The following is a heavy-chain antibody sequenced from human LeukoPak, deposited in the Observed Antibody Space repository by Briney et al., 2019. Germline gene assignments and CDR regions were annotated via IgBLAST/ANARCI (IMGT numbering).Heavy chain of an antibody. J-gene: IGHJ6*03. V-gene: IGHV4-39*07. D-gene: IGHD3-22*01. Sequence: SETLSLTCTVSGGSISTSNYYWGWIRQPPGKGLEWIGNIFYSGSTYYSPSLKSRVTISVDTSKNQFSLKLSSVTAADTAVYYCAQGSGHYYDSSGPHMVPYYYYYMDVWGKGTTVTVSS. CDR1: GGSISTSNYY. CDR3: AQGSGHYYDSSGPHMVPYYYYYMDV. CDR2: IFYSGST.